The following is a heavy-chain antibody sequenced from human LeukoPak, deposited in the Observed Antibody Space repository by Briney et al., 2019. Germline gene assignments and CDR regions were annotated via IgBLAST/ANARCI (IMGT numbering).Heavy chain of an antibody. CDR2: IMPMFGAP. CDR3: ARVDRYYFYLDV. J-gene: IGHJ6*03. Sequence: ASVKVSCKASGGSFSTYTITWVRQAPGQGLERMGGIMPMFGAPSYAQKFQGRVTVTTDESTSTAYMEMRSLRFEDTAIYYCARVDRYYFYLDVWGKGTTVTVSS. V-gene: IGHV1-69*05. CDR1: GGSFSTYT.